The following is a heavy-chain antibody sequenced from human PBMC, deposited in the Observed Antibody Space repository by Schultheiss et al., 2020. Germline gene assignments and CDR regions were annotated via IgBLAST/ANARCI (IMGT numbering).Heavy chain of an antibody. CDR1: GGTFSSYT. V-gene: IGHV1-69*02. J-gene: IGHJ4*02. D-gene: IGHD2/OR15-2a*01. CDR3: ARGSFPLKELDY. CDR2: IIPILDIA. Sequence: SVKVSCKASGGTFSSYTISWVRQAPGQGLEWMGRIIPILDIAKYAQKFQGRVTMTADKSTSTAYMELSSLRSEDTAVYYCARGSFPLKELDYWGQGTLVTVSS.